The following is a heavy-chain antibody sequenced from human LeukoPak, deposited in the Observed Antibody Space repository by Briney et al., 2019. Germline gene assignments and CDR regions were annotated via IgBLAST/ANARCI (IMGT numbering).Heavy chain of an antibody. J-gene: IGHJ4*02. V-gene: IGHV3-30*03. CDR1: GFTFSSYG. Sequence: PGRSLRLSCAASGFTFSSYGMHWVRQAPGKGLEWVAVISYDGSNKYYADSVKGRFTISRDNSKNTLYLQMNSLRAEDTAVYYCARGWSTLRYWGPGTLVTVSS. D-gene: IGHD2-8*02. CDR3: ARGWSTLRY. CDR2: ISYDGSNK.